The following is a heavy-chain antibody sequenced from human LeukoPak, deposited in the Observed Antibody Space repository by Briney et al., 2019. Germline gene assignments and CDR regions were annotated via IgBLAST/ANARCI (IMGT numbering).Heavy chain of an antibody. V-gene: IGHV3-30*03. CDR1: GFTFSSYG. Sequence: GGSLRLSCAASGFTFSSYGMHRVRQAPGKGLEWVAVISYDGSNKYYADSVKGRFTISRDNSKNTLYLQMNSLRAEDTAVYYCVRGLGSYQFDYWGQGTLVTVAS. CDR2: ISYDGSNK. D-gene: IGHD2-2*01. CDR3: VRGLGSYQFDY. J-gene: IGHJ4*02.